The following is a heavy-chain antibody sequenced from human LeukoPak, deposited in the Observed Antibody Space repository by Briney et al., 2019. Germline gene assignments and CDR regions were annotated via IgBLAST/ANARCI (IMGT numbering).Heavy chain of an antibody. V-gene: IGHV1-8*01. CDR3: ARVPPDGEIDY. D-gene: IGHD5-24*01. CDR1: GYIFTSYD. CDR2: MNPNSGNT. Sequence: ASLKDSCKASGYIFTSYDINWVRQPTAQELEWVGWMNPNSGNTGYAQKFQGRVTMTRNTSISTAYMELSSLRSEDTAVYYCARVPPDGEIDYWGQGTLVTVSS. J-gene: IGHJ4*02.